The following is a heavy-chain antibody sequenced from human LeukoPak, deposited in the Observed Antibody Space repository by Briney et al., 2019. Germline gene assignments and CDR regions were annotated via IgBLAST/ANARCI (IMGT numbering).Heavy chain of an antibody. CDR1: GYTFSSYD. Sequence: ASVKVSCKASGYTFSSYDINWVRQATGQGLEWMGWMNPNSGNTGYAQKFQGRVTITRNTPISTAYMELSSLRSEDTAVYYCTRGAPGAYCSGGSCPYFDYWGQGTLVTVSS. D-gene: IGHD2-15*01. CDR3: TRGAPGAYCSGGSCPYFDY. J-gene: IGHJ4*02. CDR2: MNPNSGNT. V-gene: IGHV1-8*03.